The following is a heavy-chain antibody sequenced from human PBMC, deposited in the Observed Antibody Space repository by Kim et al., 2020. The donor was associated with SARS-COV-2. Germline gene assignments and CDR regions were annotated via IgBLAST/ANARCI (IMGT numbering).Heavy chain of an antibody. CDR3: AKEVYDFWSGYYTGAGRGV. V-gene: IGHV3-23*01. CDR2: IIVLFCST. J-gene: IGHJ6*04. CDR1: GFTFSSYA. Sequence: GGSLRLSCAASGFTFSSYAMSWVRQAPGQGLSFVSAIIVLFCSTYYADSVKGRFTISRDNSKTTLYRQMNSLRAEDTAVYYCAKEVYDFWSGYYTGAGRGVWGKGTTVTVSS. D-gene: IGHD3-3*01.